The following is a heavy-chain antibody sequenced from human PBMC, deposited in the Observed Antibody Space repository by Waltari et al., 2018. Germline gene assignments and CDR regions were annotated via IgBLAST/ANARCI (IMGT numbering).Heavy chain of an antibody. D-gene: IGHD6-13*01. V-gene: IGHV3-30*03. CDR1: GFTFSSYG. Sequence: QVQLVESGGGVVQPGRSLRLSCAASGFTFSSYGMPWVRQAPGKGLEWVAVISYDGSNKYYADSVKGRFTISRDNSKNTLYLQMNSLRAEDTAVYYCASLTSGSWYGSFDYWGQGTLVTVSS. CDR3: ASLTSGSWYGSFDY. J-gene: IGHJ4*02. CDR2: ISYDGSNK.